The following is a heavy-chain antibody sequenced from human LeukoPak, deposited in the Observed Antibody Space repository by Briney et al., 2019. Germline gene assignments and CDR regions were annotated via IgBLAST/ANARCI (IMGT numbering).Heavy chain of an antibody. Sequence: GGSLRLSCAASGFTFSNYGIHWVRQAPGKGLEWVAVISYDGNNKYYADSVKGRFTISRDNSKNTLFLQMNSLRAEDTAVYYCAREGVRYSSGWSNWFDPWGQGTLVTVSS. J-gene: IGHJ5*02. CDR3: AREGVRYSSGWSNWFDP. CDR2: ISYDGNNK. D-gene: IGHD6-19*01. CDR1: GFTFSNYG. V-gene: IGHV3-30*03.